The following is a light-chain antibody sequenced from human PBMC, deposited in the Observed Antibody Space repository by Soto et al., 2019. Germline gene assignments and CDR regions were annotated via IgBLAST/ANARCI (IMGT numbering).Light chain of an antibody. CDR3: GTWDTSLSAVV. Sequence: QSVLTQPPSVSAAPGQKVTISCSGASSNIGKNYVSWYQQLPGTAPKLLIVDTNKRPSGIPDRFSGSKSGTSAALDITALQTGDEADYYCGTWDTSLSAVVFGGGTKVTVL. V-gene: IGLV1-51*01. J-gene: IGLJ2*01. CDR2: DTN. CDR1: SSNIGKNY.